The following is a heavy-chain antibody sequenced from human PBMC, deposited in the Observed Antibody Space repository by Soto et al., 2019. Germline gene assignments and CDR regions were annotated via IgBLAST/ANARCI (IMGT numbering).Heavy chain of an antibody. Sequence: EVQLLESGGGLVQSGGSLRLSCAASGFTFSTYAMSWVRQAPGKGLEWVSTISGSGGSTYYADSVKGRFTISRDNSKNTLYLQMNSLRAEDTAVYYCAKLAKLEPVTDYWGQGTLVTVSS. CDR2: ISGSGGST. CDR3: AKLAKLEPVTDY. CDR1: GFTFSTYA. J-gene: IGHJ4*02. V-gene: IGHV3-23*01. D-gene: IGHD1-1*01.